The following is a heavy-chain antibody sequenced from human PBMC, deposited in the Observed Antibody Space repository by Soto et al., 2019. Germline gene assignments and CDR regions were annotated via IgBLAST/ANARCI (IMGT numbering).Heavy chain of an antibody. J-gene: IGHJ4*02. D-gene: IGHD3-3*01. Sequence: LRLSCAASGFTFSSYGMHWVRQAPGKGLEWVAVISYDGSNKYYADSVKGRFTISRDNSKNTLYLQMNSLRAEDTAVYYCAKAYSGFWSGGIDYWGQGTMVTVSS. CDR1: GFTFSSYG. CDR3: AKAYSGFWSGGIDY. V-gene: IGHV3-30*18. CDR2: ISYDGSNK.